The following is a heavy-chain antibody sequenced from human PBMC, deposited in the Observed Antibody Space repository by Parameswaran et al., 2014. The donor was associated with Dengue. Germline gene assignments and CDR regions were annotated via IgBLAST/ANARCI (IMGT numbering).Heavy chain of an antibody. CDR3: ARDPYSGGYYAYYYYYMDV. CDR1: GFSFSTYN. J-gene: IGHJ6*03. D-gene: IGHD1-26*01. Sequence: GESLKISCTASGFSFSTYNMNWVRQAPGKGLEWVSSITSSSSHIYYADSVKGRFTISRDNAKNSLYLQMNSLRAEDTAIYYCARDPYSGGYYAYYYYYMDVWGKGTTVTVSS. V-gene: IGHV3-21*01. CDR2: ITSSSSHI.